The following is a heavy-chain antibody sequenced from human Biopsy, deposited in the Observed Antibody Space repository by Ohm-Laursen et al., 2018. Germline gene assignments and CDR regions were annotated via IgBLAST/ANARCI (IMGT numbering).Heavy chain of an antibody. CDR3: ASGPRGFRH. CDR2: IDSDGSTT. J-gene: IGHJ4*02. V-gene: IGHV3-74*01. CDR1: AFNFSSYW. Sequence: GSLRLSCTASAFNFSSYWMHWVRQVPGEGPAWVSRIDSDGSTTRYADAVQGRFRISRDNAKDTLYLQMNSLRADDTAVYYCASGPRGFRHWGRGTLVTVSS. D-gene: IGHD3/OR15-3a*01.